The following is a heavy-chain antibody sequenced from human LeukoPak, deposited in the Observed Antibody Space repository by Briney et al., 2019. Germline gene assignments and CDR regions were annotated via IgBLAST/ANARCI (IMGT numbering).Heavy chain of an antibody. V-gene: IGHV1-8*01. CDR3: ARGRRYSSGWRFDY. Sequence: ASVKVSCKASGYTFTSYDINWVRQATGQGLGWMGWMNPNSGNTGYAQKFQGRVTMTRNTSISTAYMELSSLRSEDTAVYYCARGRRYSSGWRFDYWGQGTLVTVSS. CDR2: MNPNSGNT. D-gene: IGHD6-19*01. CDR1: GYTFTSYD. J-gene: IGHJ4*02.